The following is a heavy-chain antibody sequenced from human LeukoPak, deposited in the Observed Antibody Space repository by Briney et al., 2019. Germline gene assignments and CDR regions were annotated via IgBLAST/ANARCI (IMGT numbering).Heavy chain of an antibody. D-gene: IGHD3-22*01. CDR3: ARESPDYYDSSGYLPNAFDI. V-gene: IGHV1-69*04. Sequence: SVKVSCKASGGTFSSYAISWVRQAPGQGLEWMGRIIPILGIANYAQKFQGRVTITADKSTSTAYMELSSLRSEDTAVYYCARESPDYYDSSGYLPNAFDIWGQGTVVTVSS. CDR2: IIPILGIA. CDR1: GGTFSSYA. J-gene: IGHJ3*02.